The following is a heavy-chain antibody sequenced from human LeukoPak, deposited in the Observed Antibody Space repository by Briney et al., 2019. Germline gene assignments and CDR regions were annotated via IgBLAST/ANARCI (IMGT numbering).Heavy chain of an antibody. V-gene: IGHV4-30-2*01. Sequence: SETLSLTCTVSGGSISSGGYYWNWIRQPPGKGLEWIGYIYHRGSTYYNPSLKSRVTISVDRSKNQFSLNLSSVTAADTAVYYCARGRGSSWYYFDYWGRGTLVTVSS. CDR3: ARGRGSSWYYFDY. D-gene: IGHD6-13*01. CDR1: GGSISSGGYY. CDR2: IYHRGST. J-gene: IGHJ4*02.